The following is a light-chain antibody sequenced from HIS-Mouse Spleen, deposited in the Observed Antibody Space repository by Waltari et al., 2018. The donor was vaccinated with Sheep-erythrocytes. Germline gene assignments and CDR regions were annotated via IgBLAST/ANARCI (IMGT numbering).Light chain of an antibody. CDR2: WAS. J-gene: IGKJ4*01. CDR1: QSVLYSSNNKNY. Sequence: DIVMTQSPDSLAVSLGERATINCKSSQSVLYSSNNKNYLAWYQQKPGQPPKLLIYWASTRESWAPDRFSGSGSGTDFTLTISSLQAEDVAVYDCQQYYSTLTFGGGTKVEIK. CDR3: QQYYSTLT. V-gene: IGKV4-1*01.